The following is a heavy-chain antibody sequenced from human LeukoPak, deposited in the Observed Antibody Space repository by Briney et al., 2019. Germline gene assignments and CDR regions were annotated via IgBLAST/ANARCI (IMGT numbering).Heavy chain of an antibody. CDR3: ARRSGYDGAFDI. D-gene: IGHD5-12*01. Sequence: GGSLRLSCAASGFTFGTYVMGWVRQAPGKGLEWISALSGSGFSTYHADSVKGRFTISRDNAKNSLYLQMNSLRAEDTAVYYCARRSGYDGAFDIWGQGTMVTVSS. CDR1: GFTFGTYV. V-gene: IGHV3-23*01. CDR2: LSGSGFST. J-gene: IGHJ3*02.